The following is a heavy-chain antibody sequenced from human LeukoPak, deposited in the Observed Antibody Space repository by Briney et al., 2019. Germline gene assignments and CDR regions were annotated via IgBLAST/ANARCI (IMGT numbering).Heavy chain of an antibody. J-gene: IGHJ5*02. CDR1: GGSFSGYY. D-gene: IGHD1-1*01. CDR2: INHSGST. V-gene: IGHV4-34*01. Sequence: NASETLSLTCAVYGGSFSGYYWSWIRQPPGKGLEWIGEINHSGSTNYNPSLKSRVTISVDTSKNQFSLKLSSVTAADTAVYYCARHRVSSRYNWNKTNWFDPWGQGTLVTVSS. CDR3: ARHRVSSRYNWNKTNWFDP.